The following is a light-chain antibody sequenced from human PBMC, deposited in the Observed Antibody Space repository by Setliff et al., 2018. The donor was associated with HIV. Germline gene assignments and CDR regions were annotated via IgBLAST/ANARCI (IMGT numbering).Light chain of an antibody. J-gene: IGLJ3*02. CDR1: SSDVGGYNW. CDR3: CSYTGRFWV. CDR2: DIT. V-gene: IGLV2-11*01. Sequence: QSALAQPRSVSGSPGQSVTLSCTGTSSDVGGYNWVSWYQQRPGEAPKLIIYDITERPSGVPDRFSGSKSGNTASLTISGLQAEDESHYYCCSYTGRFWVFGGGTKVTVL.